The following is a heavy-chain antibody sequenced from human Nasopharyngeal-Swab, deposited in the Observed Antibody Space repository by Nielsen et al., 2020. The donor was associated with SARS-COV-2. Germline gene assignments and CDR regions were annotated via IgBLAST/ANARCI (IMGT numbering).Heavy chain of an antibody. Sequence: SETLSLTCPVSGGSLSSSNYYWGWLRQPPGKGLEWIGTVSYSGPTYYNPSLKSRVTMSVDTSKNHFSLRLTSVTAADTAVYYCGRLTKTTVTRRLYFDYWGQGTLVTVSS. CDR2: VSYSGPT. J-gene: IGHJ4*02. V-gene: IGHV4-39*02. CDR3: GRLTKTTVTRRLYFDY. CDR1: GGSLSSSNYY. D-gene: IGHD4-11*01.